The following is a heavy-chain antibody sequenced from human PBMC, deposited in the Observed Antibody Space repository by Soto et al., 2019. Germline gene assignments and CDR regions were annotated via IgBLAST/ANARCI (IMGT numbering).Heavy chain of an antibody. Sequence: GGSLRLSCAASGFTFSGSAMHWVRQASGKGLEWVGRIRSKANSYATAYAASVKGRFTIARDDSKNTAYLQMNSLKTEDTAVYYCTSVNGRDSYYYGMDVWGQGTTVTVSS. CDR2: IRSKANSYAT. V-gene: IGHV3-73*01. CDR3: TSVNGRDSYYYGMDV. CDR1: GFTFSGSA. D-gene: IGHD3-22*01. J-gene: IGHJ6*02.